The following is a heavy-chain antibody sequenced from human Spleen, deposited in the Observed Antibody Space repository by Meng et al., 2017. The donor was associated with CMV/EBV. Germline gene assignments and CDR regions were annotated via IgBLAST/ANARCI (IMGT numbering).Heavy chain of an antibody. D-gene: IGHD3-16*01. Sequence: GESLKISCAASGFTFSSYEMNWVRQAPGKGLEWVSYISSSGSTIYYADSVRSRFTISRDNAKNSLYLQMNGLRAEDTAVYYCARDWITYYYYGMDVWGQGTTVTVSS. CDR1: GFTFSSYE. V-gene: IGHV3-48*03. CDR2: ISSSGSTI. J-gene: IGHJ6*02. CDR3: ARDWITYYYYGMDV.